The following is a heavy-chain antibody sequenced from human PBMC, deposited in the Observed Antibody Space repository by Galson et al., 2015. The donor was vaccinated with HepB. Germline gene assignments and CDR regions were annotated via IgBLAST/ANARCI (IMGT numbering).Heavy chain of an antibody. CDR3: ARDQPFYSSSWYYFDY. J-gene: IGHJ4*02. Sequence: SLRLSCAASGFTFSSYSMNWVRQAPGKGLEWVSYISSSSSTIYYADSVKGRFTISRDNAKNSLYLQMNSLRAEDTAVYYCARDQPFYSSSWYYFDYWGQGTLVTVSS. CDR1: GFTFSSYS. D-gene: IGHD6-13*01. V-gene: IGHV3-48*01. CDR2: ISSSSSTI.